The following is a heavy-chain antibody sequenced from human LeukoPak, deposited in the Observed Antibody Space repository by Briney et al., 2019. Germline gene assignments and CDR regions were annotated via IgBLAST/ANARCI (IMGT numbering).Heavy chain of an antibody. D-gene: IGHD3-16*01. Sequence: ASVKVSCKTSGYTFTSYNMHWVRLAPGQGLEWMGVVNPSSGDTSYEQKFQGRVTMTRDTSTNTVYMELSSLRSEDTAVYYCAGRSVTFSFDYWGQGTLVTVSS. J-gene: IGHJ4*02. V-gene: IGHV1-46*01. CDR2: VNPSSGDT. CDR1: GYTFTSYN. CDR3: AGRSVTFSFDY.